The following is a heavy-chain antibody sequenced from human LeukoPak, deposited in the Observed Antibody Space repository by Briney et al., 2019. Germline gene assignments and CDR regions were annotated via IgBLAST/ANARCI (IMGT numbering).Heavy chain of an antibody. Sequence: GGSLRLSCAASGFTFSSYSMNWDRQAPGKGLEWVSYISSSSSTIYYADSVKGRFTISRDNAKNSLYLQMNSLRAEDTAVYYCARVGDYVWGSYHKPNDYWGQGTLVTVSS. CDR1: GFTFSSYS. V-gene: IGHV3-48*01. D-gene: IGHD3-16*01. J-gene: IGHJ4*02. CDR3: ARVGDYVWGSYHKPNDY. CDR2: ISSSSSTI.